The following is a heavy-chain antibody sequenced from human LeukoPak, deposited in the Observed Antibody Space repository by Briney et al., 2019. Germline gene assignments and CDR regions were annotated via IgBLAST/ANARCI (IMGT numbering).Heavy chain of an antibody. J-gene: IGHJ6*03. Sequence: ASVKVSCKASGYTFTSYGISWVRQAPGQGLEWMGWISAYNGNTNYAQKLQGRVTMTTDKSTSTAYMELSSLRSEDTAVYYCARIGTPVYCSSTSCPWYYYYMDVWGKGTTVTVSS. CDR2: ISAYNGNT. D-gene: IGHD2-2*01. V-gene: IGHV1-18*01. CDR1: GYTFTSYG. CDR3: ARIGTPVYCSSTSCPWYYYYMDV.